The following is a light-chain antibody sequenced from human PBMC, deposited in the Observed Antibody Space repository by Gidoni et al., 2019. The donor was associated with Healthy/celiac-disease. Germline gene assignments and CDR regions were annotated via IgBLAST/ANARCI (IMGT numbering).Light chain of an antibody. CDR2: EVS. V-gene: IGKV2-29*02. Sequence: IVMTHTPLSLSVTPGQPASIPCKSSQRLLNSDGKSYLYWYLQKPGQSPKLLIYEVSSRLSGVPDRFSGSGSGTDFTLKISRVEAEDVGVYYCMQGIHLPPVTFXGXTKVEIK. J-gene: IGKJ4*01. CDR3: MQGIHLPPVT. CDR1: QRLLNSDGKSY.